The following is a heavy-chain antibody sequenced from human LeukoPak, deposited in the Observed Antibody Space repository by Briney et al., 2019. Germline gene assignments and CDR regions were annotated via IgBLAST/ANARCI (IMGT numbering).Heavy chain of an antibody. CDR3: ARLTANHFDY. J-gene: IGHJ4*02. D-gene: IGHD2-21*02. CDR2: FSGNGANI. Sequence: GGSLRLSCAASGFTLSTYAMSWVRQAPGKGLEWVSVFSGNGANIYYAESVRGRFTISRDISKNTLSLQMSSLGAEDTAIYYCARLTANHFDYWGQGTLVTVSS. CDR1: GFTLSTYA. V-gene: IGHV3-23*01.